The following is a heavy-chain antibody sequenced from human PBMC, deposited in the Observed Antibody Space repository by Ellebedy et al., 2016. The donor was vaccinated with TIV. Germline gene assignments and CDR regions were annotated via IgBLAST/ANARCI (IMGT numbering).Heavy chain of an antibody. D-gene: IGHD5-18*01. CDR3: AKDRTSGDGYWVFDN. J-gene: IGHJ4*02. CDR1: GFTFSRYA. Sequence: GESLKISCAASGFTFSRYAMSWVRQAPGKGLEWVSGIFGSGGGISYADSVKGRFTISRENSKSMVNLQMNSLRPEDTAVYYCAKDRTSGDGYWVFDNWGQGTLVSVSS. CDR2: IFGSGGGI. V-gene: IGHV3-23*01.